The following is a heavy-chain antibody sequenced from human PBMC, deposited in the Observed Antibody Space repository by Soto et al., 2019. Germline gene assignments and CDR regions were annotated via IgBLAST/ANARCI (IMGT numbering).Heavy chain of an antibody. Sequence: QVTLKESGPVLVKPTETLTLTCTVSGLSLSTGKLGVSWIRQPPGKALEWLAHIFSNDDKSYSTSLRSRVTTSEDTSSSQGVLTMTNMDPLDSGTYYCALIKDCSRTDCYLASFDPWGQGTLVTVSS. J-gene: IGHJ5*02. D-gene: IGHD2-2*01. CDR2: IFSNDDK. CDR1: GLSLSTGKLG. V-gene: IGHV2-26*01. CDR3: ALIKDCSRTDCYLASFDP.